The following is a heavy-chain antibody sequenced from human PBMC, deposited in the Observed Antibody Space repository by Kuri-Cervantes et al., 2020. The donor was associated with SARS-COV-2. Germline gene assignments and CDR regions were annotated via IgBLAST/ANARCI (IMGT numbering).Heavy chain of an antibody. D-gene: IGHD6-19*01. CDR2: ISYDGSNK. Sequence: GGSLRLSCAASGFTFSSYAMHWVRQAPGKGLEWVAVISYDGSNKYYADSVKGRFTISRDNSKNTLYLQMNSLRAEDTAVYYCARDPEYSSGWYGRGYYFDYWGQGTLVTSPQ. CDR1: GFTFSSYA. J-gene: IGHJ4*02. V-gene: IGHV3-30-3*01. CDR3: ARDPEYSSGWYGRGYYFDY.